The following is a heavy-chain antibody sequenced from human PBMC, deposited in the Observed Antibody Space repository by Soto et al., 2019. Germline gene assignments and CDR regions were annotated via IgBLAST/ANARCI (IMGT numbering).Heavy chain of an antibody. Sequence: GGSLRLSCAASGFTFDDYAMHWVRQAPGKGLEWVSGISWDSGSIGYADSVKGRFTISRDNAKNSPYLQMNSLRAEDKGLYYCAKGWRFRVTSRGGLDVWGQGTTVTVSS. CDR3: AKGWRFRVTSRGGLDV. J-gene: IGHJ6*02. V-gene: IGHV3-9*01. CDR2: ISWDSGSI. CDR1: GFTFDDYA. D-gene: IGHD4-4*01.